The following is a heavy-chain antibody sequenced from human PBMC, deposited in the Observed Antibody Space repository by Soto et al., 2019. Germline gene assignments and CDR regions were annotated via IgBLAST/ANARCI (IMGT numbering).Heavy chain of an antibody. CDR1: GFTFSSYD. V-gene: IGHV3-13*01. D-gene: IGHD3-3*01. CDR2: IGTAGDT. Sequence: GGSLRLSCAASGFTFSSYDMHWVRQATGKGLEWVSAIGTAGDTYYPGSVKGRFTISRENAKNSLYLQMNSLRAGDTAVYYCARGGDYDLGYYYYYMDVWGKGTTVTVSS. CDR3: ARGGDYDLGYYYYYMDV. J-gene: IGHJ6*03.